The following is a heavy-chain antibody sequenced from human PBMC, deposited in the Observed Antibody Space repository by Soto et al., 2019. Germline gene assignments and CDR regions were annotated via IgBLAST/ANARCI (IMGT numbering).Heavy chain of an antibody. CDR2: IVVGSGNT. Sequence: QMQLVQSGPEVKKPGTSVKVSCKASGFTFTSSAMQWVRQARGQRLEWIGWIVVGSGNTNYAQKFQERVTITRDMSTSTAYMELSSLRSEDTAVYYCAAGLTSGYSSSWYAGAFDIWGQGTMVTVSS. CDR3: AAGLTSGYSSSWYAGAFDI. D-gene: IGHD6-13*01. V-gene: IGHV1-58*02. J-gene: IGHJ3*02. CDR1: GFTFTSSA.